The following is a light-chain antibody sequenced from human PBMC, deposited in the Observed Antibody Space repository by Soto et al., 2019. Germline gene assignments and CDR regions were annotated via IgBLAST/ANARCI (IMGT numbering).Light chain of an antibody. J-gene: IGKJ1*01. CDR3: QQSYISPWT. Sequence: IEVNESPSPLSASVGDRVNITCRASQTIDNYLNWYQHKPGKAPNLLIYAASNLQSGVPSRFSGSGFGTDFTLIISSLQPEDFATYFCQQSYISPWTFGPGTKVDI. CDR1: QTIDNY. CDR2: AAS. V-gene: IGKV1-39*01.